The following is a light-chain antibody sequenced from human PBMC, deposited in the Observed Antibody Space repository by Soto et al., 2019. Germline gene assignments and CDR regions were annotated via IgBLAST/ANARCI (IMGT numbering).Light chain of an antibody. CDR1: SSDVGSYTY. CDR2: EVN. Sequence: QSALTQPASVSGSPRQSITISCTGASSDVGSYTYVSWYQQHPGKAPKLMIYEVNNRPSGVSNRFSGSKSGNTASLTISGLQAEDEADYYCSSYTSSSPPYVFGTGTKLTVL. V-gene: IGLV2-14*01. CDR3: SSYTSSSPPYV. J-gene: IGLJ1*01.